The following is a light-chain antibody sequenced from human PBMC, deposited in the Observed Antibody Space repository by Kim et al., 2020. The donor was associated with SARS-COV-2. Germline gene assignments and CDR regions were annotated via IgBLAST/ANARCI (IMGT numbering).Light chain of an antibody. CDR1: TGTVTSGHF. CDR2: DTG. J-gene: IGLJ3*02. Sequence: QAVVTQEPSLTVSPGGTVTLTCDSSTGTVTSGHFPYWFQHKPGQAPRTLIYDTGTKQSWTPARFSGSLLGDKAALTLSGAQPEDEAEYYCLLFYSGVWVFGGGTQLTVL. V-gene: IGLV7-46*01. CDR3: LLFYSGVWV.